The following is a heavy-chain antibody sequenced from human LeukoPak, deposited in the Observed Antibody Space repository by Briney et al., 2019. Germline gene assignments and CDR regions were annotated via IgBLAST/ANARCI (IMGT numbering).Heavy chain of an antibody. Sequence: ETGGSLRLSCAASGFTFSSYEMNWVRQAPGKGLEWVSYISSSSSTIYYADSVKGRFTISRDNAKNSLYLQMNSLRAEDTALYYCASTLKRDYWGQGTLVTVSS. J-gene: IGHJ4*02. CDR3: ASTLKRDY. V-gene: IGHV3-48*03. CDR2: ISSSSSTI. CDR1: GFTFSSYE. D-gene: IGHD4/OR15-4a*01.